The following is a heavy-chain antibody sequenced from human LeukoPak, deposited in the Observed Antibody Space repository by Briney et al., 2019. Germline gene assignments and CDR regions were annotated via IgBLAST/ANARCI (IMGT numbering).Heavy chain of an antibody. Sequence: PGGYLRLSCAAAEFPFSSHWMYWVRQAPGKGLVWVARLSGDGSTTRHADSVKGRFTISRDNAKITLYLQMDSLRVEDTALYYCARGIASSRSVAIDLWGRGTLVVVSS. D-gene: IGHD6-13*01. J-gene: IGHJ4*02. V-gene: IGHV3-74*01. CDR1: EFPFSSHW. CDR3: ARGIASSRSVAIDL. CDR2: LSGDGSTT.